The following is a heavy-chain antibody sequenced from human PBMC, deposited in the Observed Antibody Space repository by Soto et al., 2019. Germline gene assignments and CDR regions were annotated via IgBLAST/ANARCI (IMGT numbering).Heavy chain of an antibody. V-gene: IGHV3-15*01. CDR2: IKSKTDGGTT. CDR3: AVNDYLDY. J-gene: IGHJ4*02. Sequence: GGSLRLSCAASGFTFSNAWMSWVRQAPGKGLEWVGRIKSKTDGGTTDYAAPVKGRFTISRDDSANTLYLQMNSLKTEDTAVYFCAVNDYLDYWGQGALVTVSS. CDR1: GFTFSNAW.